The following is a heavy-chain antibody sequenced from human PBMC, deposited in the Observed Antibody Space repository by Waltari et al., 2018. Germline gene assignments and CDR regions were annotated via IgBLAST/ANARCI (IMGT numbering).Heavy chain of an antibody. J-gene: IGHJ3*02. Sequence: QMQLVQSGPEVKKPGTSVKVSCKASGFTFTSSAVQWVRQARGQRLEWIGWLVVGSGNTNYEQKFQERVTITRDMSKSTAYRERSSLRSEDTAVYYWAADRGGADSSGNDAFDIWGQGTMVTVSS. D-gene: IGHD3-22*01. CDR3: AADRGGADSSGNDAFDI. V-gene: IGHV1-58*01. CDR2: LVVGSGNT. CDR1: GFTFTSSA.